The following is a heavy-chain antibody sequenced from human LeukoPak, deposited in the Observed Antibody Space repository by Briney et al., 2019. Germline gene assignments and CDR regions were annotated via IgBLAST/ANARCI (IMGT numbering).Heavy chain of an antibody. J-gene: IGHJ4*02. CDR2: ISYDGSNK. V-gene: IGHV3-30*18. CDR1: GFTVSGTL. Sequence: GGSLRLSCTASGFTVSGTLMDWVRQAPGKGLEWVAVISYDGSNKYYADSVKGRFTISRDNSKNTLYLQMNSLRAEDTAVYYCAKGSRWDSSGHTLDYWGQGTLVTVSS. D-gene: IGHD3-22*01. CDR3: AKGSRWDSSGHTLDY.